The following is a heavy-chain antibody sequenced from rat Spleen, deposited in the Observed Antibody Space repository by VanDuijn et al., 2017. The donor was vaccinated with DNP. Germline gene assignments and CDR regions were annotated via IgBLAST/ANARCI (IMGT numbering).Heavy chain of an antibody. CDR2: ISNGGST. V-gene: IGHV2-6*01. Sequence: QVQLKESGPSLVQPSQTLSLTCTVSGFSLTNYGVSWVRQPPGKGLEWIAAISNGGSTYYNSALQSRLSITRDTSKSQVFLKMNSLQTEDTAIYFCTREVAPFAYWGQGTLVTVSS. CDR3: TREVAPFAY. CDR1: GFSLTNYG. J-gene: IGHJ3*01.